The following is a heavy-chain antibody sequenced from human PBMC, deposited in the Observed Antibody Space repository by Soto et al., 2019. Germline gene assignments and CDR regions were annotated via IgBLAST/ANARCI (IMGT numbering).Heavy chain of an antibody. CDR2: INHSGNI. J-gene: IGHJ4*02. CDR1: GGSVSGYY. V-gene: IGHV4-34*01. D-gene: IGHD4-17*01. CDR3: ARGEVTTGVY. Sequence: QVQLQQWGAGLLKPSETLSLTCAVYGGSVSGYYWSWIRQPPGKGLEWIGEINHSGNINYSPSLKSRVTMSVDTSKNQLSLKQNSVTAADTAVYYCARGEVTTGVYWGQGTLVTVSS.